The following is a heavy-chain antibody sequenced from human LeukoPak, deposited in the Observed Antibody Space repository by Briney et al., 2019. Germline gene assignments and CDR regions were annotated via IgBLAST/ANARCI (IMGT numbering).Heavy chain of an antibody. J-gene: IGHJ5*02. CDR2: ISSSSSYI. CDR3: ARAPAVFYYDSSGYLP. V-gene: IGHV3-21*01. Sequence: GRSLRLSCAASGFTFSSYGMNWVRQAPGKGLEWVSSISSSSSYIYYADSVKGRFTISRDNAKNSLYLQMNSLRAEDTAVYYCARAPAVFYYDSSGYLPWGQGTLVTVSS. D-gene: IGHD3-22*01. CDR1: GFTFSSYG.